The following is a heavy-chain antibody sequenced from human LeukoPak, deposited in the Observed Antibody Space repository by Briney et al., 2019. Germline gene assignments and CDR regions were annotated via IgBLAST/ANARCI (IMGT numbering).Heavy chain of an antibody. CDR1: GYTFTGYY. J-gene: IGHJ6*03. D-gene: IGHD6-19*01. CDR2: IIPIFGTA. Sequence: GASVKVSCKASGYTFTGYYMHWVRQAPGQGLEWMGGIIPIFGTANYAQKFQGRVTITADKSTSTAYMELSSLRSEDTAVYYCARGGVAVAGNPSYYYYYYMDVWGKGTTVTVSS. V-gene: IGHV1-69*06. CDR3: ARGGVAVAGNPSYYYYYYMDV.